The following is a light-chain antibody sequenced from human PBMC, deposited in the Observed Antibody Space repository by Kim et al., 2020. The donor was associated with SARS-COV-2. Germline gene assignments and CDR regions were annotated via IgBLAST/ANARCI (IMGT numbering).Light chain of an antibody. Sequence: DIQMTQSPSSLSASVGDRVTITCRASQDIRNDLGWYQLKPGKAPKLLIYAASNLQRGVPSRFSGSGSGTEFTLTISSLQPEDVATYYCQQYDSAPWTFGQGTKVDIK. J-gene: IGKJ1*01. CDR2: AAS. V-gene: IGKV1-27*01. CDR3: QQYDSAPWT. CDR1: QDIRND.